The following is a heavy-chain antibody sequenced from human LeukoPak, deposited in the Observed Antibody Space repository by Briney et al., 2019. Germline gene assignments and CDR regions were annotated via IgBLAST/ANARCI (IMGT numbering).Heavy chain of an antibody. D-gene: IGHD4-17*01. CDR2: IWYDGSNK. V-gene: IGHV3-33*01. Sequence: PGGSLTLSCAAPGIPFSSFGMHWLRQAPGKGLEWVAFIWYDGSNKYYADSVKGRFTISRDNSKNTLYLQMNSLTAEDTAVYYCARDGTVTAGPFDRWGGRSLVTVSS. CDR1: GIPFSSFG. J-gene: IGHJ5*02. CDR3: ARDGTVTAGPFDR.